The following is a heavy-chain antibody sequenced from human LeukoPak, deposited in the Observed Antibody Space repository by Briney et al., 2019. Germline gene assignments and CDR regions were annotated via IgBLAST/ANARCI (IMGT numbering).Heavy chain of an antibody. CDR1: GFTFRNYA. CDR3: AKFKGHYYYDSSGYCDN. V-gene: IGHV3-23*01. J-gene: IGHJ4*02. CDR2: ISAADGDNT. Sequence: GGSLRLSCAASGFTFRNYAMGWVRQAPGKGLEWVSVISAADGDNTYYADSVKSRFSISRDNSNYTLHLQMNSLRAEDTAVFYCAKFKGHYYYDSSGYCDNWGQGALVTVSS. D-gene: IGHD3-22*01.